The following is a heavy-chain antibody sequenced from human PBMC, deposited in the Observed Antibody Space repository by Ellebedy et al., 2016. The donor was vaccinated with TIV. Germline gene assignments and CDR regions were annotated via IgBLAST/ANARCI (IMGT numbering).Heavy chain of an antibody. CDR3: ARAMTADPFDY. J-gene: IGHJ4*02. Sequence: PGGSLRLSCAASGFTFSDYYMSWIRQAPGKGLEWVSYISISGSTIHYADSVKGRFTVSRENAKNSLYLQMNSLRAEDTAVYYCARAMTADPFDYWGQGTLVTVSS. D-gene: IGHD5-18*01. CDR2: ISISGSTI. V-gene: IGHV3-11*01. CDR1: GFTFSDYY.